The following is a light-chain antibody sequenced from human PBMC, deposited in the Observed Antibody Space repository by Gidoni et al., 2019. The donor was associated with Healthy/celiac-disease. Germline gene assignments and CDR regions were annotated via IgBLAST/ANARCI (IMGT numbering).Light chain of an antibody. CDR3: QQSYSTPLT. CDR2: AAS. V-gene: IGKV1-39*01. Sequence: DLQMTQSPSSLSASVGDRVTITCRASQSISSYLNWYQQKPGKAPTLLIYAASSLQSGVPSRFRGSGSGTDFTLTISSLQPEDFATYYCQQSYSTPLTFGGGTKVEIK. CDR1: QSISSY. J-gene: IGKJ4*01.